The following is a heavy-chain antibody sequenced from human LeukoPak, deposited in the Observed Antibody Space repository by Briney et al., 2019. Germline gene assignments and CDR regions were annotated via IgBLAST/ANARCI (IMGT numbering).Heavy chain of an antibody. CDR2: ISAYNANT. CDR3: ARDDAVPAAINFDY. CDR1: GYTFTSYV. Sequence: ASVKVSCKASGYTFTSYVISWVRQAPGQGLEWMLGISAYNANTNYAQKLQGRVTITTDTSTSTAYMELRSLRSDDTAVYYCARDDAVPAAINFDYWGQGTLVTVSS. J-gene: IGHJ4*02. D-gene: IGHD2-2*01. V-gene: IGHV1-18*01.